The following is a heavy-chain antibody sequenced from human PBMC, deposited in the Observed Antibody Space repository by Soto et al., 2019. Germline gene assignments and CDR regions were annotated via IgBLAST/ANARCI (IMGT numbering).Heavy chain of an antibody. CDR3: ARGDRPAAIDFDY. CDR1: GFTFSSYA. Sequence: GGSLRLSCAASGFTFSSYAMHWVRQAPGKGLEYVSAISSNGGSTYYANSVKGRFTISRDNSKNTLYLQMGSLRAEDMAVYYCARGDRPAAIDFDYWGQGTLVTVSS. D-gene: IGHD2-2*01. V-gene: IGHV3-64*01. J-gene: IGHJ4*02. CDR2: ISSNGGST.